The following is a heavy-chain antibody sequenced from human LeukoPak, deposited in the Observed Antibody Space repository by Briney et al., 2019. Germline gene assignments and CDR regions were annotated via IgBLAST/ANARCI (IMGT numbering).Heavy chain of an antibody. J-gene: IGHJ4*02. D-gene: IGHD2-2*02. Sequence: SETLSLTCAVYGGSFSGYYWSWIRQPPGKGLEWIGEINHSGSTNYNPSLKSRVTISVDTSKNQFSLKLSSVTAADTAVYYCARGPHHSLPSVVVPAAIPGYFDYWGQGTLVTVSS. CDR3: ARGPHHSLPSVVVPAAIPGYFDY. CDR1: GGSFSGYY. CDR2: INHSGST. V-gene: IGHV4-34*01.